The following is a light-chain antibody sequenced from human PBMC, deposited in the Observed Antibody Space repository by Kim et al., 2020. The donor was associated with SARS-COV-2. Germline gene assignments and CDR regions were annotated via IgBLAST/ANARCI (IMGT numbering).Light chain of an antibody. Sequence: PGKTARITCGGNNIGSKSVHWYQQKPGQAPVLVIYYDSDRPSGIPERFSGSNSGNTATLTISRVEAGDEADYFCQVWDSSSDHWVFGGGTQLTVL. J-gene: IGLJ3*02. CDR1: NIGSKS. V-gene: IGLV3-21*04. CDR2: YDS. CDR3: QVWDSSSDHWV.